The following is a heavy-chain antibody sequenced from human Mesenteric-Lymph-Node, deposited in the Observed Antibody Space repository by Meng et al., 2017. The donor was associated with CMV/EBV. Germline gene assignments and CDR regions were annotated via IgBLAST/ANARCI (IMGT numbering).Heavy chain of an antibody. CDR3: AKDLNRLCVGDCPSQH. CDR2: IRYDGTKK. Sequence: GESLKISCGASGFTFSTYGMVWVRQAPGKGLEWVAFIRYDGTKKYFADSVKGRFTISRDNSKNTLSLQMNSLRDEDTAVYYCAKDLNRLCVGDCPSQHWGQGTLVTVSS. D-gene: IGHD2-21*02. V-gene: IGHV3-30*02. CDR1: GFTFSTYG. J-gene: IGHJ1*01.